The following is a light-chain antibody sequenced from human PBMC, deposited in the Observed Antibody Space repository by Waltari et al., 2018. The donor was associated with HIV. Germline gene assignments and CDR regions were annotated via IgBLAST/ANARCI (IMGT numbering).Light chain of an antibody. J-gene: IGLJ2*01. CDR2: EVS. CDR3: SSYTTSTTPVL. CDR1: SSAVGGYNY. Sequence: QSALTQPASVSGSPGQSITISCTGTSSAVGGYNYVSWYQQHTGKAPKLLIAEVSNRPSGISNRFSGSKSGNTASLTISGLQTEDEADYYCSSYTTSTTPVLFGGGTKLTVV. V-gene: IGLV2-14*01.